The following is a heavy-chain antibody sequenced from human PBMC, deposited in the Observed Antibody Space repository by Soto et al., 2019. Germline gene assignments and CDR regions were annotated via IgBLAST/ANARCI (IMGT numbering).Heavy chain of an antibody. CDR2: INHSGST. J-gene: IGHJ4*02. CDR1: GGSFSGYY. D-gene: IGHD3-22*01. CDR3: ARSEDYDSSGYSEFDY. Sequence: SSETLSLTCAVYGGSFSGYYWSWIRQSPGKGLEWIGEINHSGSTNYNPSLKSRVIISVDTSKNQFSLKLSSVTAADTAVYYCARSEDYDSSGYSEFDYWGQGTLVTVSS. V-gene: IGHV4-34*01.